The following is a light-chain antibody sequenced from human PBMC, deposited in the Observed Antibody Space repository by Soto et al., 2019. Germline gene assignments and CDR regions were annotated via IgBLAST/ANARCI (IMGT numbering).Light chain of an antibody. V-gene: IGLV1-51*02. J-gene: IGLJ1*01. CDR2: ENN. Sequence: QSVLTQPPSVSAAPGQKVTISCSGSSSNIGDNYVSWYQQLPGTAPKLLIYENNKRPSGIPDRFSGSKSGTSATLGITGLQTGDEADYYCGTWDYSLSQVFRTGTKVTVL. CDR1: SSNIGDNY. CDR3: GTWDYSLSQV.